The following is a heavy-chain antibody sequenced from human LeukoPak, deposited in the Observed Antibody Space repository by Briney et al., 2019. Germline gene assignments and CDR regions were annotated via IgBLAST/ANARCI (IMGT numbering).Heavy chain of an antibody. CDR3: ARDLYYYDSSGYC. CDR1: GFTFSSYS. CDR2: ISSSSSYI. D-gene: IGHD3-22*01. V-gene: IGHV3-21*01. Sequence: GGSLRLSCAASGFTFSSYSMNWVRQAPGKGLEWVSSISSSSSYIYYADSVKGRFTISRDNAKNSLYLQMNSLRAEDTAVYYCARDLYYYDSSGYCWGQGTLVTVSS. J-gene: IGHJ4*02.